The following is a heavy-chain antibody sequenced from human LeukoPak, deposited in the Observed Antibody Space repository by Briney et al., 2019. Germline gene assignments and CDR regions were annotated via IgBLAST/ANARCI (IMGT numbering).Heavy chain of an antibody. V-gene: IGHV3-30*18. J-gene: IGHJ4*02. CDR2: ISNDGTNK. Sequence: PGGSLRLSCAASGFTFSSDGMHWVRQAPGKGLEWVAVISNDGTNKYYADSVKGRFTISRDNSKNTLYLQVNSLRAEDTAVYYCAEDPVSGDYFGYTYFDFWGQGTLVTVSS. CDR1: GFTFSSDG. CDR3: AEDPVSGDYFGYTYFDF. D-gene: IGHD4-17*01.